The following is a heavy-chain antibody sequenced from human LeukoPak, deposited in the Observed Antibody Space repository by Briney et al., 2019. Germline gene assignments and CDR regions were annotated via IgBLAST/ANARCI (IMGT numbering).Heavy chain of an antibody. CDR1: GFTFSSYS. J-gene: IGHJ4*02. Sequence: GGYLGLSCAASGFTFSSYSMNWVRQAPGKGLEWGSYISGSSSTIYYADSVKGRFTISRDNGKNTLYLQMNSLRAEDTAIYYCARGSTYYDSSGQVPFDYWGQGTLVTVSS. CDR2: ISGSSSTI. V-gene: IGHV3-48*01. D-gene: IGHD3-22*01. CDR3: ARGSTYYDSSGQVPFDY.